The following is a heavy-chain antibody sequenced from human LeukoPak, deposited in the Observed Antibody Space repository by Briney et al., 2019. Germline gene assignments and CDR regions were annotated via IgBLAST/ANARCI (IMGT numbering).Heavy chain of an antibody. V-gene: IGHV1-2*02. D-gene: IGHD2-2*01. CDR2: INPNSGGT. CDR1: GYTFTGYY. J-gene: IGHJ4*02. Sequence: GASVKVSCKASGYTFTGYYMHWVRQAPGQGLEWMGWINPNSGGTNYAQKFQGRVTMTRDTSISTAYMELSRLRSDDTAVYYCARDRGYCSSTSCPGGVDYWGQGTLVTVSS. CDR3: ARDRGYCSSTSCPGGVDY.